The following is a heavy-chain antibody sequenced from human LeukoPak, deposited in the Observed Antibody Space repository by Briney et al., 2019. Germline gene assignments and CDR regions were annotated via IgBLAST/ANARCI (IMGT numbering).Heavy chain of an antibody. CDR2: IYYSGST. CDR3: ARHKGSWWELLPYYFDY. Sequence: SETLSLTCTVSGGSISSYYWGWIRQPLGKGLEWIGSIYYSGSTYYNPSLKSRVTISVDTSKNQFSLKLSSVTAADTAVYYCARHKGSWWELLPYYFDYWGQGTLVTVSS. D-gene: IGHD1-26*01. CDR1: GGSISSYY. J-gene: IGHJ4*02. V-gene: IGHV4-39*01.